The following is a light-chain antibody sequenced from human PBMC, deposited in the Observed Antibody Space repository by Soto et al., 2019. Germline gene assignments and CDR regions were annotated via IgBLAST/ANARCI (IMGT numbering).Light chain of an antibody. CDR3: NSYTTSSTGV. CDR1: SSDVGGYNH. J-gene: IGLJ3*02. CDR2: EVS. Sequence: QSVLTQPASVSGSPGQSITISCTGSSSDVGGYNHVSWYQHHPGKVPKLMIYEVSNRPSGVSNRFSGSKSGNTASLTISGLQDEDEADYYCNSYTTSSTGVFGGGTKLTVL. V-gene: IGLV2-14*01.